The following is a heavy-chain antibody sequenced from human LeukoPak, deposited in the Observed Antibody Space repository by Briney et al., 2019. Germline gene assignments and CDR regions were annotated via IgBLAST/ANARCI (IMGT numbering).Heavy chain of an antibody. CDR1: GFTFSNFG. J-gene: IGHJ4*02. CDR2: IRYDGSNK. V-gene: IGHV3-30*02. Sequence: GGSLRLSCAASGFTFSNFGMHWVRQAPGKGLEWVAFIRYDGSNKYYADSVKGRFTISRDNSKNTLYLQMNSLRGEDTAVYYCAKRAFGGADFWGQGTLVTVSS. CDR3: AKRAFGGADF. D-gene: IGHD3-16*01.